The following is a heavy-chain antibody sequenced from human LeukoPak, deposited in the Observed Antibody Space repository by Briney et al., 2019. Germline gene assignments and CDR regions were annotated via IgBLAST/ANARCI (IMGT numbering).Heavy chain of an antibody. CDR1: GGSISSGSYY. D-gene: IGHD2-2*01. CDR3: ARVCGGSTSCYPYYYYYMDV. Sequence: PSETLSLTCTVSGGSISSGSYYWSWIRQPAGKGLEWIGRIYTSGSTNYNPSLKSRVTISVDTSKNQFSLKLSSVTAADTAVYYCARVCGGSTSCYPYYYYYMDVWGKGTTVTVSS. CDR2: IYTSGST. V-gene: IGHV4-61*02. J-gene: IGHJ6*03.